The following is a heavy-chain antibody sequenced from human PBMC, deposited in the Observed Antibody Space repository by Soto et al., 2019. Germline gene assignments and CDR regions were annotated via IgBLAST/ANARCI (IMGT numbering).Heavy chain of an antibody. CDR2: IMPIFRTA. Sequence: QVQVVQSGAEVKKPGSSVKVSCKASGGTFSTAAISWVRQAPGQGLEWMGGIMPIFRTADYAQKFQGRVTITADESTSIAYLELRSLRSEDTAVYYCATAKARPHLGGSYHYIMDVWGQGTTVTVSS. CDR3: ATAKARPHLGGSYHYIMDV. V-gene: IGHV1-69*12. D-gene: IGHD1-26*01. J-gene: IGHJ6*02. CDR1: GGTFSTAA.